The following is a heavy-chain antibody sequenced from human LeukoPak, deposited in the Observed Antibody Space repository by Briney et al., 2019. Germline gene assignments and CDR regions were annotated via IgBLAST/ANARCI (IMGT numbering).Heavy chain of an antibody. CDR3: ARGPCSSSSCPSRGAFDI. Sequence: SETLSLTCAVYGVSFSGYYWSWIRQPPGKGREWSGEINHSGSTNYNPSLKSRVTISVDTSKNQFSLKLSSVTAADTAVYYCARGPCSSSSCPSRGAFDIWGQGTMVTVSS. CDR1: GVSFSGYY. J-gene: IGHJ3*02. V-gene: IGHV4-34*01. CDR2: INHSGST. D-gene: IGHD2-2*01.